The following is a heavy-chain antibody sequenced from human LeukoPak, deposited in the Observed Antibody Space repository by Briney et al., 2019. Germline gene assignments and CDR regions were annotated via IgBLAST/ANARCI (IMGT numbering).Heavy chain of an antibody. J-gene: IGHJ4*02. CDR2: ISGSGGST. CDR1: GFTFSSYA. D-gene: IGHD2-8*02. Sequence: GGSLRLSCAASGFTFSSYAMSWVRQAPGKGLEWVSGISGSGGSTYYADSVKGRFTISRDNSKRTLSLQINSLRPDDTAVYYCAKDGSWSCTDWGQGTLVTVSS. CDR3: AKDGSWSCTD. V-gene: IGHV3-23*01.